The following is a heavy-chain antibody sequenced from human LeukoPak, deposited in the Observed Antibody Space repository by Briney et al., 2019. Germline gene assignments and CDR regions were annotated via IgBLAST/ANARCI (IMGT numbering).Heavy chain of an antibody. J-gene: IGHJ4*02. CDR2: INPSGGST. V-gene: IGHV1-46*01. CDR3: ARDIAVSGSYYSALDY. Sequence: ASVKVSCKASGYTFTSYYMHWVRQAPGQGLEWMGIINPSGGSTSYAQKFQGRGTMTRDTSTSTVYMELSSLRSEDTAVYYCARDIAVSGSYYSALDYWGQGTLVTVSS. CDR1: GYTFTSYY. D-gene: IGHD1-26*01.